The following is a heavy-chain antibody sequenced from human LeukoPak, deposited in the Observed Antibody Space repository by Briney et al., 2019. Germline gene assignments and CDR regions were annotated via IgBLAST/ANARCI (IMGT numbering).Heavy chain of an antibody. CDR2: IKQDGSKK. CDR1: GFPFSSYW. J-gene: IGHJ4*02. D-gene: IGHD5-24*01. V-gene: IGHV3-7*04. Sequence: GGSLRLSCVVSGFPFSSYWMTWVRQAPGKGLEWVANIKQDGSKKSYADSVKGRFTISRDNAKNSLYLQMNSLRAEDTAIYYCTRVGYIDEGIDYWGQGTLVTVSS. CDR3: TRVGYIDEGIDY.